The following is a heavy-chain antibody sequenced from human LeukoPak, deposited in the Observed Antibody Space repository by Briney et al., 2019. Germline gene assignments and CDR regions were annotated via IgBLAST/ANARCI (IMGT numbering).Heavy chain of an antibody. Sequence: GESLKISCKGSGDNFASHWIAWVRQMPGKGLEWMGIIYPDDSQIKYRPSLEGQVTISVDKSINTAYLQWSSLKASDTAMYYCASHPETTGYFGFDAWGQGTTVTVFS. V-gene: IGHV5-51*01. CDR1: GDNFASHW. D-gene: IGHD2-21*01. CDR2: IYPDDSQI. CDR3: ASHPETTGYFGFDA. J-gene: IGHJ6*02.